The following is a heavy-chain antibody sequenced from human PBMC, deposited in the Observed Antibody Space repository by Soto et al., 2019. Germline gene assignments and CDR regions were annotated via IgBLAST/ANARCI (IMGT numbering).Heavy chain of an antibody. CDR3: ARVRSTMVRGVIVDY. CDR2: INHSGST. CDR1: GGSFSGYY. D-gene: IGHD3-10*01. Sequence: QVQLQQWGAGLLKPSETLSLTCAVYGGSFSGYYWSWIRQPPGKGLEWIGEINHSGSTNYNPSLKSRVTISVDTSKNQFSLKLSSVTAADTAVYYCARVRSTMVRGVIVDYWGQGTLVTVSS. V-gene: IGHV4-34*01. J-gene: IGHJ4*02.